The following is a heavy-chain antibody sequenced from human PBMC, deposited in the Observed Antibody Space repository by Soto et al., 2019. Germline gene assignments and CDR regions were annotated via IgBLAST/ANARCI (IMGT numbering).Heavy chain of an antibody. CDR1: GFTFSYYA. Sequence: QVQLVESGGGVVQPGRSLRLSCAASGFTFSYYAFHWVRQAPGKGLEWVSMISSDGRIENYADSVRGRFTISRDNSRNTLYLQMNSLRPDDTAVYYGARDEGVPGAGFDSWGQGNLVTVSS. CDR2: ISSDGRIE. CDR3: ARDEGVPGAGFDS. D-gene: IGHD4-17*01. J-gene: IGHJ5*01. V-gene: IGHV3-30*04.